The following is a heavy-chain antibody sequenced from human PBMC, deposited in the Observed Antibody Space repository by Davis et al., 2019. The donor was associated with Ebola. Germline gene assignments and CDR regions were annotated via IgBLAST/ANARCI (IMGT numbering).Heavy chain of an antibody. Sequence: PGGSLRLSCAASGFTFSNFHIHWVRQTSGKGLVWVARIDPDGTGTNYADSVKGRFTISRDNAKNTLSLQMNSLRVEDTAVYYCVRDSGYYSHDYWGHGTLVTVSS. D-gene: IGHD5-12*01. CDR2: IDPDGTGT. CDR1: GFTFSNFH. J-gene: IGHJ4*01. V-gene: IGHV3-74*01. CDR3: VRDSGYYSHDY.